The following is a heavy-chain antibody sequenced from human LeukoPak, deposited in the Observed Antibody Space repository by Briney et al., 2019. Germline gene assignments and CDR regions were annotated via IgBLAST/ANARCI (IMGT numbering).Heavy chain of an antibody. CDR1: GFTVSNNY. V-gene: IGHV3-66*02. J-gene: IGHJ4*02. CDR2: TFSGGGT. D-gene: IGHD3-10*01. CDR3: ATWRVPGYFDY. Sequence: GGSLRLSCAASGFTVSNNYMSWVRQAPGKGLEWVSVTFSGGGTYYADSVKGRFTISRDNSKNTLYLQMNSLRPEDTAVYFCATWRVPGYFDYWGQGTLLTVSS.